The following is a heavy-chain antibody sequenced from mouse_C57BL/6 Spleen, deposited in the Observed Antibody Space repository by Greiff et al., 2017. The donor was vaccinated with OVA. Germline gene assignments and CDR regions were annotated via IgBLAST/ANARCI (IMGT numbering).Heavy chain of an antibody. J-gene: IGHJ4*01. CDR3: ARRGWLLRYAMDY. V-gene: IGHV1-18*01. CDR2: INPNNGST. CDR1: GYTFTDYN. D-gene: IGHD2-3*01. Sequence: VQLKESGPELVKPGASVKIPCKASGYTFTDYNMDWVKQSHGKSLEWIGDINPNNGSTIYNQKFKGKATLTVDKSSSTAYMELRSLTSEDTAVYYCARRGWLLRYAMDYWGQGTSVTVSS.